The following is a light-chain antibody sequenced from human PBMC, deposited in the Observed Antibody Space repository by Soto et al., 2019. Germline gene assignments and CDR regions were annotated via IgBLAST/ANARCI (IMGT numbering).Light chain of an antibody. CDR2: GAS. CDR1: QSISTY. J-gene: IGKJ1*01. CDR3: QHYGSSPWT. Sequence: TQSPSTLSASVGDRVTITCRASQSISTYLSWYQQKRGHPPRLLIYGASSRATGIPDRFSGSGSGPDFTLTISRLEPEDFAVYFCQHYGSSPWTFGQGTKVDIK. V-gene: IGKV3-20*01.